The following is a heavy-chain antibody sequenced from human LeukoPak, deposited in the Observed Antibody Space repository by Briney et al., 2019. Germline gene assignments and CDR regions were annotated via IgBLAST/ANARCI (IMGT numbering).Heavy chain of an antibody. CDR2: ISSSGSTI. Sequence: GGSLRLSCSASGFTFSWYEMNWVRQAPGKGLEWVSYISSSGSTIYYADSVKGRFTISRDNAKNSLYLQMNSLRAEDTAVYYCARDPYSGSYPDAFDIWGQGTMVTVSS. J-gene: IGHJ3*02. CDR3: ARDPYSGSYPDAFDI. CDR1: GFTFSWYE. D-gene: IGHD1-26*01. V-gene: IGHV3-48*03.